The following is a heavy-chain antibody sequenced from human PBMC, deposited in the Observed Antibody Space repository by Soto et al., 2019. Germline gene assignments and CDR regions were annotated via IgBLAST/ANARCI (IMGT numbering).Heavy chain of an antibody. CDR1: GGTFSSYT. V-gene: IGHV1-69*01. J-gene: IGHJ3*02. D-gene: IGHD6-6*01. CDR2: IVPLFGTT. CDR3: ARDGDVTSPRPRGAFDI. Sequence: QVQLVQSGAEVKKPGSSVKVSCKASGGTFSSYTFSWVRQAPGQGLEWMGGIVPLFGTTNDAKIFQGRVTISADESTSTVYMELSRLRSEDSAMYCCARDGDVTSPRPRGAFDIWGQGTVITVSS.